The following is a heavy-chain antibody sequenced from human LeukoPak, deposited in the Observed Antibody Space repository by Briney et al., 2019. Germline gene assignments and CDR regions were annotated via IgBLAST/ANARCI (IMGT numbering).Heavy chain of an antibody. J-gene: IGHJ4*02. Sequence: SETLSLTCTVSGGSISSYYRSWIRQPPGKGLEWIGYIYYSGSTNYNPSLKSRVTISVDTSKNQFSLKLSSVTAADTAVYYCARATAVAGSFDYWGQGTLVTVSS. V-gene: IGHV4-59*01. CDR1: GGSISSYY. CDR2: IYYSGST. CDR3: ARATAVAGSFDY. D-gene: IGHD6-19*01.